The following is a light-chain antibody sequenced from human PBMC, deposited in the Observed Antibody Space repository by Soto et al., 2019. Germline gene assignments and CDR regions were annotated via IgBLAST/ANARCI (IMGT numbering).Light chain of an antibody. J-gene: IGKJ3*01. CDR1: QSVSSY. V-gene: IGKV3-11*01. CDR3: QQRSNWLFT. Sequence: EIVLTQSPATLSLSPGERATLSCRASQSVSSYLAWYQRKPGQPPRLLFYDASNRATGIPARFSGSGSGTDFTLTISSLEPEDFAVYYCQQRSNWLFTFGPGTKVDIK. CDR2: DAS.